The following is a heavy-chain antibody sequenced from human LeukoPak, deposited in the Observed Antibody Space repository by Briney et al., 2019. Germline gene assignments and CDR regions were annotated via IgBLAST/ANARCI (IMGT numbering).Heavy chain of an antibody. D-gene: IGHD5-24*01. J-gene: IGHJ3*02. CDR2: IYTSGST. V-gene: IGHV4-4*07. Sequence: SETLSLTFCVSGGSISSYYWSWIRQPAGKGLEWIGRIYTSGSTNYNPSLNSRVTMSVDTSKNQFSRKLSSVTAVDTAVYYCARRMATIRAFDIWGQGTMVTVSS. CDR3: ARRMATIRAFDI. CDR1: GGSISSYY.